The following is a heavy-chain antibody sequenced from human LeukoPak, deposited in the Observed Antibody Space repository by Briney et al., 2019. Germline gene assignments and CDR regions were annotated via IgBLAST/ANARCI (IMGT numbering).Heavy chain of an antibody. CDR1: GGSISSYY. V-gene: IGHV4-59*12. D-gene: IGHD3-10*01. Sequence: SETLSLTCTVSGGSISSYYWSWIRQPPGKGLEWIGYIYYSGSTNYNPSLKSRVTISVDTSKNQFSLKLSSVTAADTAVYYCARVPKTYGSGSYYPYWGQGTLVTVSS. J-gene: IGHJ4*02. CDR3: ARVPKTYGSGSYYPY. CDR2: IYYSGST.